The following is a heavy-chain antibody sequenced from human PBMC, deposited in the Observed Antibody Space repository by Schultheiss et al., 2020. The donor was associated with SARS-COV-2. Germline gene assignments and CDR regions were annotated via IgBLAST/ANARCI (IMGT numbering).Heavy chain of an antibody. CDR2: IYTSGST. Sequence: SETLSLTCTVSGGSISSYYWSWIRQPAGKGLEWIGRIYTSGSTNYNPSLKSRVTISVDTSKNQFSLKLSSVTAADTAVYYCARRGALPYYYYGMDVWGQGTTVTVSS. CDR1: GGSISSYY. D-gene: IGHD3-16*01. V-gene: IGHV4-4*07. J-gene: IGHJ6*02. CDR3: ARRGALPYYYYGMDV.